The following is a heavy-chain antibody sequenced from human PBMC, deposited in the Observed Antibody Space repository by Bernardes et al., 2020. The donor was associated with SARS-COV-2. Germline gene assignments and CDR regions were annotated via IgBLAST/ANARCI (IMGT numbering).Heavy chain of an antibody. CDR3: ARGSGLRFLEWLLYFDY. CDR2: ISAYNGNT. V-gene: IGHV1-18*01. J-gene: IGHJ4*02. CDR1: GYTFTSYG. D-gene: IGHD3-3*01. Sequence: ASVKVSCKASGYTFTSYGISWVRQAPGQGLEWMGWISAYNGNTNYAQKLQGRVTMTTDTCTSTAYMELRSLRSDDTAVYYCARGSGLRFLEWLLYFDYWGQGTLVTVSS.